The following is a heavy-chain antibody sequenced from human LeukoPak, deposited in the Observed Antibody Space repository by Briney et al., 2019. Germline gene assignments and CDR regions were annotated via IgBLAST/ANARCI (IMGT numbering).Heavy chain of an antibody. CDR3: ATGPRVVLLAAYY. CDR1: GFTFSSYA. CDR2: ISGSGGNT. D-gene: IGHD2-15*01. Sequence: PGGSLRLSCAASGFTFSSYAMSWVRQAPGKGLEWVSGISGSGGNTYYTDSVKGRFTISRDNSKNTLYLQMNSLRAEDTAVYYYATGPRVVLLAAYYRGQGTLVTVSS. J-gene: IGHJ4*02. V-gene: IGHV3-23*01.